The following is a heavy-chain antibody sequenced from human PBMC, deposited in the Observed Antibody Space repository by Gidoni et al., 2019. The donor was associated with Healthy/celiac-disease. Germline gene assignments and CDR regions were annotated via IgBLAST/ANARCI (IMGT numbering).Heavy chain of an antibody. CDR1: GFTFISYS. D-gene: IGHD3-22*01. CDR2: ISYEGSKK. V-gene: IGHV3-30-3*01. Sequence: QVQLVASGGGVVQPGRSLRLSCAASGFTFISYSMHLVRQAPGKGLEWVAVISYEGSKKYYADSVKGRFTISRDNSKNTLYLQMNSLRAEDTAVYYCARGGRITMIVVATDYYYYGMDVWGQGTTVTVSS. CDR3: ARGGRITMIVVATDYYYYGMDV. J-gene: IGHJ6*02.